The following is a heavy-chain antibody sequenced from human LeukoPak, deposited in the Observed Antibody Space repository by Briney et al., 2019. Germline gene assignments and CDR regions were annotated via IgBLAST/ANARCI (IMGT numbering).Heavy chain of an antibody. CDR3: ARDGERASDFDY. V-gene: IGHV3-21*01. CDR1: GSTFSIYS. D-gene: IGHD1-1*01. Sequence: GGSLRLSCAASGSTFSIYSMNWVRQAPGKGLEWVSSISSSSSYIYYADSVKGRFTISRDNAKNSLYLQMNSLRAEDTAVYYCARDGERASDFDYWGQGTLVTVSS. CDR2: ISSSSSYI. J-gene: IGHJ4*02.